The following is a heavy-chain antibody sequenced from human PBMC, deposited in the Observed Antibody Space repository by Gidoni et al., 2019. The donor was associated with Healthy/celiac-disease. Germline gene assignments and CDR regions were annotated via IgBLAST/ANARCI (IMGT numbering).Heavy chain of an antibody. Sequence: QVQLVESGGGLVKPGGSLGLSCSASGFPFSYYYMSWIRQAPGKGLEWVSYISSSGSTIYYADSVKGRFTISRDNAKNSLYLQMNSLRAEDTAVYYCATDTVSSIAARGTDYWGQGTLVTVSS. V-gene: IGHV3-11*01. CDR3: ATDTVSSIAARGTDY. J-gene: IGHJ4*02. CDR2: ISSSGSTI. D-gene: IGHD6-6*01. CDR1: GFPFSYYY.